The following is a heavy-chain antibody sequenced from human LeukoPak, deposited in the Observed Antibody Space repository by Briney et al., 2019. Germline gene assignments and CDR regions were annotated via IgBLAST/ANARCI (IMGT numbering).Heavy chain of an antibody. Sequence: SVKVSCKASGGTFSSYAISWVRQAPGQGLEWMGRIIPIFGTANYAQKFQGRVTITTDESTSTAYMELSSLRSEDTAVYYCASSLREWYYDPFFDPWGQGTLVTVSS. D-gene: IGHD3-22*01. CDR1: GGTFSSYA. V-gene: IGHV1-69*05. CDR2: IIPIFGTA. J-gene: IGHJ5*02. CDR3: ASSLREWYYDPFFDP.